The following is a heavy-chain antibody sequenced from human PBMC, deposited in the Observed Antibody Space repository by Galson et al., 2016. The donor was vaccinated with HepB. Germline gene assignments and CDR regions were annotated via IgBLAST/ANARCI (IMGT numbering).Heavy chain of an antibody. CDR3: ARDPGRIAAAGHLDS. CDR1: GFIVSSHY. V-gene: IGHV3-53*01. CDR2: IYSGGAT. Sequence: LRLSCAGSGFIVSSHYMNWVRQPPGKGPEWVAIIYSGGATYYADSVKGRFTISRDNPKNTVYLEMSSLRAEDTAVYYCARDPGRIAAAGHLDSWGQGTLVTVSS. D-gene: IGHD6-13*01. J-gene: IGHJ5*01.